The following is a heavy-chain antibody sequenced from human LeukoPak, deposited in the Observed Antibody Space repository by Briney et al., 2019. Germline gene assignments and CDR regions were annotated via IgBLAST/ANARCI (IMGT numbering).Heavy chain of an antibody. CDR3: AREGGYCSGGSCYNYYYYMDV. J-gene: IGHJ6*03. D-gene: IGHD2-15*01. Sequence: PGGSLRLSCAASGFTFSSYGMHWVRQAPGKGLEWVAFIRYDGSNKYYADSVKGRFTISRDNSKNTLYLQMNSLRAEDTAVYYCAREGGYCSGGSCYNYYYYMDVWGKGTTVTVSS. V-gene: IGHV3-30*02. CDR1: GFTFSSYG. CDR2: IRYDGSNK.